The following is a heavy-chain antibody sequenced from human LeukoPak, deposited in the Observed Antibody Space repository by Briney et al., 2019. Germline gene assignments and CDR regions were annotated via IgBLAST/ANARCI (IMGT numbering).Heavy chain of an antibody. CDR2: FDPEDGET. V-gene: IGHV1-24*01. D-gene: IGHD4-23*01. J-gene: IGHJ4*02. Sequence: VASVKVSCKVSGYTLTELSMYWVRQAPGKGLEWMGGFDPEDGETIYAQKFQGRVTMTEDTSTDTAYMELSSLRSEDTAVYYCATGRSYGGNGFNDGNWGQGTLVTVSS. CDR1: GYTLTELS. CDR3: ATGRSYGGNGFNDGN.